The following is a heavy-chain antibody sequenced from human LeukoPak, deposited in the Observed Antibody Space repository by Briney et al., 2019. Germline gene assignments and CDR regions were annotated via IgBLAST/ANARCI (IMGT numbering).Heavy chain of an antibody. J-gene: IGHJ3*02. V-gene: IGHV3-21*01. CDR2: ISSSSSYI. D-gene: IGHD3-10*01. CDR3: ASWYKRITMVRGDPGDRNDAFDI. Sequence: PGGSLGLSCAASGLTFSSYSMNWVRQAPGKGLEWVSSISSSSSYIYYADSVKGRFTISRDNAKNSLYLQMNSLRAEDTAVYYCASWYKRITMVRGDPGDRNDAFDIWGQGTMVTVSS. CDR1: GLTFSSYS.